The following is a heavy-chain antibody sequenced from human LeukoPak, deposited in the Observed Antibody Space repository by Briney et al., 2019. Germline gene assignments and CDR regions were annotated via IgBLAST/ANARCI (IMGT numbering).Heavy chain of an antibody. D-gene: IGHD5-24*01. CDR1: GGTFSSYA. CDR2: INPSGGST. Sequence: ASVKVSCKASGGTFSSYAISWVRQAPGQGLEWMGIINPSGGSTSYAQKFQGRVTMTRDTSTSTVYMELSSLRSEDTAVYYCARQDGYNTYDYWGQGTLVTVSS. CDR3: ARQDGYNTYDY. J-gene: IGHJ4*02. V-gene: IGHV1-46*01.